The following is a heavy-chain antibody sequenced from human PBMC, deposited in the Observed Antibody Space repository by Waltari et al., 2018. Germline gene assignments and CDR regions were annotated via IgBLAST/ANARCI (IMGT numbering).Heavy chain of an antibody. CDR1: GYNFNNYY. CDR2: VNPHSRGT. J-gene: IGHJ4*02. Sequence: QVQLVQSGAEVKKPGASVKVPCKASGYNFNNYYIYWVRQAPGQGLEWMGWVNPHSRGTSYSQKFQGRVTMTSDTAITTAYMELTWLRSDDTAIYYCAILGGLAAAGDFDHWGQGTLVIVSS. V-gene: IGHV1-2*02. CDR3: AILGGLAAAGDFDH. D-gene: IGHD6-13*01.